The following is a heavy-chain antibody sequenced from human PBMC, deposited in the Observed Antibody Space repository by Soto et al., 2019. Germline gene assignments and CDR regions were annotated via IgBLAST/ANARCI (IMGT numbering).Heavy chain of an antibody. CDR3: AREREWELGPAFDI. V-gene: IGHV1-2*02. CDR2: INPNSGGT. D-gene: IGHD1-26*01. Sequence: ASVKVSCKASGYTFTGYYMHWVPQAPGQGLEWMGWINPNSGGTNYAQKFQGRVTMTRDTSISTAYMELSRLRSDDTAVYYCAREREWELGPAFDIWGQGTMVTVSS. CDR1: GYTFTGYY. J-gene: IGHJ3*02.